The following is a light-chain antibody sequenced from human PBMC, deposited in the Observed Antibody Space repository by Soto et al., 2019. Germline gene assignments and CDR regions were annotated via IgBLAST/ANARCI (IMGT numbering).Light chain of an antibody. CDR1: QSISSK. CDR2: GAS. CDR3: HQYKNWTAIT. Sequence: EIVMTQSPPTLSVSPGERAALSCRASQSISSKLAWYQQKPGQAPRLLIYGASTRATGIPARFSGSGSGTEFTLTISILQPEDVAVYYCHQYKNWTAITFGQGIRLEIK. J-gene: IGKJ5*01. V-gene: IGKV3D-15*01.